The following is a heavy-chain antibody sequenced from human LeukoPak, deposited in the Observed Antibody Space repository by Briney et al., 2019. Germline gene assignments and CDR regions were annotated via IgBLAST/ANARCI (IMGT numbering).Heavy chain of an antibody. CDR3: AIPYTVNYYYGMDV. Sequence: ASVKVSCKASGYTFTSYDINWVRQATGQGLEWMGWMNPNSGNTGYAQKFQGRVTMTRNTSISTAYMELSSLRSEDTAVYYCAIPYTVNYYYGMDVWGQGTTVTVSS. CDR1: GYTFTSYD. D-gene: IGHD4-17*01. V-gene: IGHV1-8*01. J-gene: IGHJ6*02. CDR2: MNPNSGNT.